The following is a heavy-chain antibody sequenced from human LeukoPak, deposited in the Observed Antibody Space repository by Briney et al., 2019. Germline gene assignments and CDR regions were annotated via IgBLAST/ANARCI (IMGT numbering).Heavy chain of an antibody. Sequence: PGGSLRLSCAASGFTFSSYWMSWVRQAPGKGLEWVANIKQDGSEKYYVDSVKGRFTTSRDNAKNSLYLQMNSLRAEDTAVYYCARVYDFWSGYYNFDYWGQGTLVTVSS. CDR2: IKQDGSEK. J-gene: IGHJ4*02. CDR3: ARVYDFWSGYYNFDY. V-gene: IGHV3-7*01. D-gene: IGHD3-3*01. CDR1: GFTFSSYW.